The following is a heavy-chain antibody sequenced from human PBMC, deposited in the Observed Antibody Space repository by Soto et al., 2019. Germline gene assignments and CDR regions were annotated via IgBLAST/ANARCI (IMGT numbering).Heavy chain of an antibody. V-gene: IGHV3-30*18. CDR1: GFTFSYYG. D-gene: IGHD5-12*01. CDR3: AKDRSGTTRYHFYGMDV. Sequence: PGGSLRLSCAASGFTFSYYGMHWVRQAPGKGLEWVAVISYDGSNTYYADSVRGRFTISRDNSKNTVFLQMNSLRGEDTALYYCAKDRSGTTRYHFYGMDVWGQGTTVTVSS. J-gene: IGHJ6*02. CDR2: ISYDGSNT.